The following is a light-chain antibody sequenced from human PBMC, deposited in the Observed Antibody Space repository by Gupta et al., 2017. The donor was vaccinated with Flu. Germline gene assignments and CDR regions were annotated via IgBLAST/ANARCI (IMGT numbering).Light chain of an antibody. J-gene: IGKJ2*01. CDR1: QSILYNSNNKNY. CDR3: QQYFSSMFT. V-gene: IGKV4-1*01. Sequence: DIVMTQSPDSLVVSLGERATISCKPSQSILYNSNNKNYLAWYQKKPGQPPKLLIYWASTRESGVPDRFSGSGSGTDFTLTISSLQAEDVAVYFCQQYFSSMFTFGQGTKLEIK. CDR2: WAS.